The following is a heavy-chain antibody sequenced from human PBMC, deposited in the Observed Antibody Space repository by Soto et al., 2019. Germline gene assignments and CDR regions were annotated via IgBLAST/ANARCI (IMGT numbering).Heavy chain of an antibody. CDR2: IFSGGNT. CDR1: GFTVSSNY. D-gene: IGHD3-22*01. V-gene: IGHV3-66*01. CDR3: ARDVRDSSGYPEYYFDY. Sequence: GSLRLSCAASGFTVSSNYMSWVRQAPGKGLEWVSVIFSGGNTYYADSVKGRFTISRDNSKNTLYLQMNSVRAEDTAVYYCARDVRDSSGYPEYYFDYWGQGT. J-gene: IGHJ4*02.